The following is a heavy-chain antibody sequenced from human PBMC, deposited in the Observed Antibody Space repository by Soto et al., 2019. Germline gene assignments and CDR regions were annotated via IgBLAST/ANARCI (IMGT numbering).Heavy chain of an antibody. V-gene: IGHV5-51*01. CDR3: ARPRRPGIGYEPFDY. Sequence: PGESLKISCKGSGYSFTSYWIGWVRQMPGKGLEWMGIIYPGDSDTRYSPSFQGQVTISADKSISTAYLQWSSLKASDTAMYYCARPRRPGIGYEPFDYWGQGTLVTVSS. J-gene: IGHJ4*02. CDR2: IYPGDSDT. D-gene: IGHD5-12*01. CDR1: GYSFTSYW.